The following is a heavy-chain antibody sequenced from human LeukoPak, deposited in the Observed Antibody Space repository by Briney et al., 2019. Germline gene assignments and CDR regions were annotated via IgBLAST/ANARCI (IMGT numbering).Heavy chain of an antibody. CDR2: INPSGGST. D-gene: IGHD1-26*01. J-gene: IGHJ1*01. CDR3: ARGPYSGSYPVPFQH. V-gene: IGHV1-46*01. Sequence: ASVKVSCKASGYTFTSYYMHWVRQAPGQGLEWMGIINPSGGSTSYAQKFQGRVTMTRDMSTSTVYMELSSLRSEDTAVYYCARGPYSGSYPVPFQHWGQGTLVTVSS. CDR1: GYTFTSYY.